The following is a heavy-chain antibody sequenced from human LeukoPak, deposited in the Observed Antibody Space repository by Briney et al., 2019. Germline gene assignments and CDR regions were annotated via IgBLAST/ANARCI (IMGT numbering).Heavy chain of an antibody. V-gene: IGHV3-30*04. D-gene: IGHD2-2*02. Sequence: GGSLRLSCAASGFSFRSYAMHWVRQAPGKGLEWVATMSFDVNNKYYADSVRGRFTISRDNSKNTLYLQMNSLGAEDTAVYSCARGYCTSSSCYNDYWGQGTLVTVSS. CDR1: GFSFRSYA. J-gene: IGHJ4*02. CDR3: ARGYCTSSSCYNDY. CDR2: MSFDVNNK.